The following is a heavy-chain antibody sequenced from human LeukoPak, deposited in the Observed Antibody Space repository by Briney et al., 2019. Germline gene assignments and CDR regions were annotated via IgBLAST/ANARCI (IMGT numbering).Heavy chain of an antibody. CDR2: IKYDGSEE. V-gene: IGHV3-7*01. CDR3: AKVHEQSSAWSD. J-gene: IGHJ4*02. D-gene: IGHD6-13*01. CDR1: GFTLSKSW. Sequence: PGGSLRLSCAASGFTLSKSWMSWVRQAPGKGLAWVANIKYDGSEEYYVDSVKGRFTISRDNAKNSLYLQMSSLRGEDTAVYYCAKVHEQSSAWSDWGQGTLVTVSS.